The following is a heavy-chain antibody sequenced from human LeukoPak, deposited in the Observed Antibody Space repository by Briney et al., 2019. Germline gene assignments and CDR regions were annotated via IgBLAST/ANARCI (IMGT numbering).Heavy chain of an antibody. D-gene: IGHD3-10*01. CDR3: ARHGGYGSGSYYNVWYFDY. J-gene: IGHJ4*02. CDR1: GFTVSSNY. V-gene: IGHV4-34*01. CDR2: INQSGST. Sequence: KSGGSLRLSCAASGFTVSSNYMSWIRQPPGKGPEWIGEINQSGSTNHNPSLSLKSRVTISVDTSKNQFSLNLSSVTAADTAVYYCARHGGYGSGSYYNVWYFDYWGQGTLVTVSS.